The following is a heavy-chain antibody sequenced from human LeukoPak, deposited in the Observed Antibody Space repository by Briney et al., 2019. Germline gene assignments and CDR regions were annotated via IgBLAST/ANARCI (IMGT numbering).Heavy chain of an antibody. Sequence: GRSLRLSCAASGFTFSSYGMHWVRQAPGKGLEWVAVISYDGSNKDYADSVKGRFTISRDNSKNTLYVQMNSLRAEDTAVYYCARDGVAGAIDYWGQGTLVTVSS. V-gene: IGHV3-30*03. J-gene: IGHJ4*02. D-gene: IGHD6-19*01. CDR2: ISYDGSNK. CDR3: ARDGVAGAIDY. CDR1: GFTFSSYG.